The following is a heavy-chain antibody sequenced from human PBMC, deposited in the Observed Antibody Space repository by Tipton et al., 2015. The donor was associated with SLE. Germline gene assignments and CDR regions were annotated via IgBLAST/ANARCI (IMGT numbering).Heavy chain of an antibody. CDR2: INQDGSEK. Sequence: SLRLSCAASEFTFSRYWMSWVRQAPGKGLEWVANINQDGSEKNYVDSVRGRVTISRDNANNSLYLQMNSLRDEDTAVYYCARGDANSGDYWGQGTLATVSS. V-gene: IGHV3-7*04. CDR3: ARGDANSGDY. D-gene: IGHD5-24*01. CDR1: EFTFSRYW. J-gene: IGHJ4*02.